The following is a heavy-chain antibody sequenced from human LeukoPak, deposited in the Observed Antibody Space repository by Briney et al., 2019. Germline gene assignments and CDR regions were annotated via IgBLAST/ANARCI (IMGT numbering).Heavy chain of an antibody. CDR2: ISSNGGST. Sequence: PGGSLRLSCAASGFTFSSYAMHWVRQAPGKGLEYVSAISSNGGSTYYANSVKGRFTISRDNSKNTLYLQMNSLRAEDTAVYYCAKDKVYDSSGSAFDYWGQGTLVTVSS. CDR3: AKDKVYDSSGSAFDY. V-gene: IGHV3-64*01. J-gene: IGHJ4*02. D-gene: IGHD3-22*01. CDR1: GFTFSSYA.